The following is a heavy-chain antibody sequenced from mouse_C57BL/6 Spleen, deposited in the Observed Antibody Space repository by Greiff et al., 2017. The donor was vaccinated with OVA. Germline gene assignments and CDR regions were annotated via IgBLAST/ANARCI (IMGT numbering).Heavy chain of an antibody. CDR3: TRDTTVVAPKDAMDY. V-gene: IGHV5-9-1*02. CDR1: GFTFSSYA. D-gene: IGHD1-1*01. J-gene: IGHJ4*01. Sequence: EVNVVESGEGLVKPGGSLKLSCAASGFTFSSYAMSWVRQTPEKRLEWVAYISSGGDYIYYADTVKGRFTISRDNARNTLYLQMSSLKSEDTAMYYCTRDTTVVAPKDAMDYWGQGTSVTVSS. CDR2: ISSGGDYI.